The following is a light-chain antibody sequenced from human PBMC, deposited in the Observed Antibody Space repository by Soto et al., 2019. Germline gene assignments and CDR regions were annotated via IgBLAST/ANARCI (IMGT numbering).Light chain of an antibody. V-gene: IGKV1-5*01. CDR2: DAS. Sequence: DLQMTQSPSTLSASVGDRVTITCRASQSISSWLAWYQQKPGKAPKLLIYDASSLENGVPSRFSGSGSGTEFTLTISSLQADDFATYYCQQYDSQGTFGQGTKVEIK. CDR1: QSISSW. CDR3: QQYDSQGT. J-gene: IGKJ1*01.